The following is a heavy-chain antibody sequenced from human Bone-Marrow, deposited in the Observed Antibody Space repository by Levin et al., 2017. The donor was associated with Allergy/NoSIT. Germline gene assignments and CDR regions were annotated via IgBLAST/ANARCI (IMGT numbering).Heavy chain of an antibody. CDR3: ARVSPPYESRATDD. CDR1: GGSIGSADYY. Sequence: PSETLSLTCTVSGGSIGSADYYWSWIRQPPGTGLEWIGYIYYRGSTYYNPSLESRVSISADTSKNQFSLRLSSVTAADTAVYYCARVSPPYESRATDDWGQGTLVTVSS. CDR2: IYYRGST. V-gene: IGHV4-30-4*01. J-gene: IGHJ4*02. D-gene: IGHD3-22*01.